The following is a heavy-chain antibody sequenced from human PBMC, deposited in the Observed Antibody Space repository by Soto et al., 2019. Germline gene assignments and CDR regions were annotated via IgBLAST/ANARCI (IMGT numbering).Heavy chain of an antibody. CDR1: GFTFSSYG. CDR3: ARSLTRIAVAGTWFDP. Sequence: PEGSLRLSCSASGFTFSSYGMHWVRLAPGKGLEWVAVIWYDGSNRYYADSVKGRFTISRDNSKNTLYLQMSSLRAEDTAVYYCARSLTRIAVAGTWFDPWGQGTVVTVCS. V-gene: IGHV3-33*01. D-gene: IGHD6-19*01. J-gene: IGHJ5*02. CDR2: IWYDGSNR.